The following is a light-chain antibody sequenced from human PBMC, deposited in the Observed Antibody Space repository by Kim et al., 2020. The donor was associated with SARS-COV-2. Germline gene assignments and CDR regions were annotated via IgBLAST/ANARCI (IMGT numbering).Light chain of an antibody. J-gene: IGLJ1*01. CDR3: QSFDSSLSGYV. V-gene: IGLV1-40*01. CDR1: RPHHGAGYY. Sequence: QRVTNPCTGRRPHHGAGYYVHWYQQLPGTAPKLLIYGNSNRPSGVPDRFSGSKSGTSASLAITGLQAEDEADYYCQSFDSSLSGYVFGTGTKVTVL. CDR2: GNS.